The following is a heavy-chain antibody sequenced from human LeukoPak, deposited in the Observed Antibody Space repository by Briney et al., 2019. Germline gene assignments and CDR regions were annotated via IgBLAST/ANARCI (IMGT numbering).Heavy chain of an antibody. CDR1: GGSISSYY. CDR2: IYYSGST. V-gene: IGHV4-59*12. Sequence: PSETLSLTCTVSGGSISSYYWSWIRQPPGKGLEWIGYIYYSGSTNYNPSLKSRVTISVDTSKNQFSLKLSSVTAADTAVYYCARDRDGPGSYSPWGQGTLVTVSS. J-gene: IGHJ5*02. CDR3: ARDRDGPGSYSP. D-gene: IGHD3-10*01.